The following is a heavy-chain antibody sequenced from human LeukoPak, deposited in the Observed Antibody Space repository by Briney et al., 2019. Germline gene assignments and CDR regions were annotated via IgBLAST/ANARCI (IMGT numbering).Heavy chain of an antibody. D-gene: IGHD6-19*01. CDR1: SCTISGYY. CDR2: VYATGTT. CDR3: ARVGSGGAWFDF. V-gene: IGHV4-59*01. J-gene: IGHJ4*02. Sequence: SETLSLTCTVSSCTISGYYRSWIRQPPGRGLEWIGYVYATGTTNYNPSLKTRATISIDTSKNQLSLTLTSATAADTAVYYCARVGSGGAWFDFWGQGTLVSVSS.